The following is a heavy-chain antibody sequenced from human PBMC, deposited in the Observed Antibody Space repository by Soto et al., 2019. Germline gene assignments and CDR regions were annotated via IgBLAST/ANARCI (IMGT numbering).Heavy chain of an antibody. CDR1: GFTFSSYA. V-gene: IGHV3-23*01. D-gene: IGHD1-26*01. CDR2: ISGSGGRI. CDR3: AKGWDDYYFYYYMDV. Sequence: GGFLRLSCAASGFTFSSYAMSWVRQAPGKGLEWVSAISGSGGRIYYAESVKGRFTISRDTSKNTLYLQMNSLRVEDTAVYYCAKGWDDYYFYYYMDVWGKGTTVTVSS. J-gene: IGHJ6*03.